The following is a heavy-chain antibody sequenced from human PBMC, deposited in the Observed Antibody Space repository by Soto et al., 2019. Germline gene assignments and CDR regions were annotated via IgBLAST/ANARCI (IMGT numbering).Heavy chain of an antibody. D-gene: IGHD5-18*01. J-gene: IGHJ4*02. CDR1: GGSVSSGSYY. CDR3: ARVYGYSYGYFCY. Sequence: SESLSLTCTVSGGSVSSGSYYWSWIRQPPGKGLEWIGYIYYSGSTNCNYNPSLNRRVTISIDTSKNLFSLKLKSVTAADEAVYYCARVYGYSYGYFCYWGQGTLVTVSS. CDR2: IYYSGSTNC. V-gene: IGHV4-61*01.